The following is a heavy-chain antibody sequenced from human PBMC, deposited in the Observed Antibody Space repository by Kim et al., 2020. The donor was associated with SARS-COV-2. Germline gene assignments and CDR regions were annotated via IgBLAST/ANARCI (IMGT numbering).Heavy chain of an antibody. V-gene: IGHV3-7*01. CDR2: IKQDGSEK. CDR1: GFTFSSYW. D-gene: IGHD2-15*01. Sequence: GGSLRLSCAASGFTFSSYWMSWVRQAPGKGLEWVANIKQDGSEKYYVDSVKGRFTISRDNAKNSLYLQMNSLRAEDTAVYYCARWGYCSGGSCLGAFDYWGQGTLVTVSS. J-gene: IGHJ4*02. CDR3: ARWGYCSGGSCLGAFDY.